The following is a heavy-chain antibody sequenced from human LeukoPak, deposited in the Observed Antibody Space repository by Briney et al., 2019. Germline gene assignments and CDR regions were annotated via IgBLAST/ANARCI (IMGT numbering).Heavy chain of an antibody. J-gene: IGHJ6*02. V-gene: IGHV3-21*01. CDR3: ARRWYDFWSGEESNYYGMDV. CDR1: GFTFSSYS. CDR2: ISSGSSYI. Sequence: GGSLRLSCTASGFTFSSYSMNWVRQAPGKGLEWVSSISSGSSYIYYADSVKGRFTISRDNAKNSLYLQMNSLRAEDTAVYYCARRWYDFWSGEESNYYGMDVWGQGTTVTVSS. D-gene: IGHD3-3*01.